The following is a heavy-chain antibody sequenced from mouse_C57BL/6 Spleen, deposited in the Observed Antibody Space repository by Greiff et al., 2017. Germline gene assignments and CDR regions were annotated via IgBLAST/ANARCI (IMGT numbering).Heavy chain of an antibody. D-gene: IGHD1-1*01. J-gene: IGHJ3*01. CDR3: AKTTVVAGGFAY. CDR2: IYPGDGDT. Sequence: LQESGPELVKPGASVKISCKASGYAFSSSWMNWVKQRPGKGLEWIGRIYPGDGDTNYNGKFKGKATLTADKSSSTAYMQLSSLTSEDSAVYFCAKTTVVAGGFAYWGQGTLVTVSA. CDR1: GYAFSSSW. V-gene: IGHV1-82*01.